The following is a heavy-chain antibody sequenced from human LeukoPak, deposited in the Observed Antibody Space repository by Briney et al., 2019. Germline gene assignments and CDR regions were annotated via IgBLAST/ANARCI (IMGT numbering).Heavy chain of an antibody. D-gene: IGHD5-12*01. J-gene: IGHJ4*02. CDR3: ARGSGYDPFDY. CDR1: GGSISSYY. CDR2: IYYSGST. Sequence: SETLSLTCTVSGGSISSYYWSWIRQPPGKGLEWIGSIYYSGSTYYNPSLKSRVTISVDTSKNQFSLKLSSVTAADTAVYYCARGSGYDPFDYWGQGTLVTVSS. V-gene: IGHV4-59*12.